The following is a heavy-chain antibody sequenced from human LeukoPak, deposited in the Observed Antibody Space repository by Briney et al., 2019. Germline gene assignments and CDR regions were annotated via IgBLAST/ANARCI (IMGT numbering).Heavy chain of an antibody. CDR1: GGSISSYY. CDR3: ARRRFYDTN. V-gene: IGHV4-59*01. J-gene: IGHJ6*02. Sequence: SETLSLTCTVSGGSISSYYWSWIRQPPGKGLEWIGYIYYSGSTNYNPSLKSRVTISVDTSKNQFSLKLSSVTAADTAVYYCARRRFYDTNWGQGTTVTVSS. D-gene: IGHD2/OR15-2a*01. CDR2: IYYSGST.